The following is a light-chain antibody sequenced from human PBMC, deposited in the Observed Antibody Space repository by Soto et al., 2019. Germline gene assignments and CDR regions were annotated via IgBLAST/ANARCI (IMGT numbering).Light chain of an antibody. V-gene: IGKV3-15*01. CDR1: QSVSSD. CDR2: GTS. J-gene: IGKJ1*01. Sequence: EIVMTQSPATLSVSAGERATLSCRASQSVSSDLAWYQQRPGQAPRLLIYGTSTRATGIPARFSGSGSGTEFTLTISRLQSEDFGVYYCQQYNNWWTFGQGTKVEIK. CDR3: QQYNNWWT.